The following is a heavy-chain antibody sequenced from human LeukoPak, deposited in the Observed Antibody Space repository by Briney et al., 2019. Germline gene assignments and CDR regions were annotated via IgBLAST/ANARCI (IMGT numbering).Heavy chain of an antibody. CDR2: INHSGTT. J-gene: IGHJ5*02. D-gene: IGHD5-18*01. V-gene: IGHV4-34*01. Sequence: PSETLSLTCAVYGGSFSDYYWSWIRQPPGKGLEWIGQINHSGTTNYNPSLKSRVTISVATSRNQFSLKLSSVTAADTAVYYCARVDTAMSAFDPWGQGTLVTVSS. CDR3: ARVDTAMSAFDP. CDR1: GGSFSDYY.